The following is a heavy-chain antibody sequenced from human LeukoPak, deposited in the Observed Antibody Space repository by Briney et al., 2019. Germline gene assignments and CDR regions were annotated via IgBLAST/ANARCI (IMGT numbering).Heavy chain of an antibody. D-gene: IGHD3-10*01. CDR1: RGSLSSHS. V-gene: IGHV4-59*11. Sequence: PSETLSLTCTVSRGSLSSHSWSWIRQPPGKSLDWIGSVSYSGFTKYNPSLESRVSMSVDTSKDQFPLRLSSVTAADTAFYYCARATGGLTLFDYWGQGTPVTVSS. J-gene: IGHJ4*02. CDR3: ARATGGLTLFDY. CDR2: VSYSGFT.